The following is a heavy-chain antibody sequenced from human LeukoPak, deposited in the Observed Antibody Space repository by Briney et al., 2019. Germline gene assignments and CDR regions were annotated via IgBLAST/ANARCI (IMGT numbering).Heavy chain of an antibody. V-gene: IGHV4-38-2*02. CDR1: GYSISSGYY. J-gene: IGHJ5*02. Sequence: SETLSLTCTVSGYSISSGYYWGWIRQPPGKGLEWIGSIYHSGSTYYNPSLKSRVTISVDTSKNQFSLKLSSVTAADTAVYYCARAGYSNVDNWFDPWGQGTLVTVSS. CDR3: ARAGYSNVDNWFDP. D-gene: IGHD6-13*01. CDR2: IYHSGST.